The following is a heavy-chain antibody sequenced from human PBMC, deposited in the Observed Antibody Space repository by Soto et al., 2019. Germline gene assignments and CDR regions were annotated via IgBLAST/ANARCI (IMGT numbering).Heavy chain of an antibody. D-gene: IGHD6-13*01. Sequence: QVQLVQSGAEVKKPGASVKVSCKASGYTFTSYGISWVRQAPGQGLEWMGWISAYNGNTNYAQKLQGRVTMTTDTSTSTADMEMRSLRSDDTAVYYCSRDKVADSSGWYLDHWFDPWCQGNLVNVSS. J-gene: IGHJ5*02. V-gene: IGHV1-18*01. CDR2: ISAYNGNT. CDR1: GYTFTSYG. CDR3: SRDKVADSSGWYLDHWFDP.